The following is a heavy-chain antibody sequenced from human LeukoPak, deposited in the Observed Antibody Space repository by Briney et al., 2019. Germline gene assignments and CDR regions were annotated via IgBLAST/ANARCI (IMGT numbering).Heavy chain of an antibody. D-gene: IGHD2-2*01. V-gene: IGHV3-11*01. CDR2: ISGRGSDI. CDR1: GFPFGDYY. CDR3: ARGFDCSSTSCSCMDV. J-gene: IGHJ6*02. Sequence: GGSLRLSCVASGFPFGDYYMSWIRQAPGEGLDWVAYISGRGSDIYYADSVEGRFTISRDNARDSLHLQMNSLRAEDTAVYYCARGFDCSSTSCSCMDVWGQGTTVTVSS.